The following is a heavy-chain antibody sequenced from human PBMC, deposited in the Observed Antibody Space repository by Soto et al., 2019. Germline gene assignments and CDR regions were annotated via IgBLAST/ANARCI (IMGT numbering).Heavy chain of an antibody. CDR2: ISGSGGST. CDR3: AKDLEIAAAGTYFDY. J-gene: IGHJ4*02. Sequence: GGSLRLSCAASGFTFSSYAMSLVRQAPGKGLEWVSAISGSGGSTYYADSVKGRFTISRDNSKNTLYLQMNSLRAEDTAVYYCAKDLEIAAAGTYFDYWGQGTLVTVSS. D-gene: IGHD6-13*01. V-gene: IGHV3-23*01. CDR1: GFTFSSYA.